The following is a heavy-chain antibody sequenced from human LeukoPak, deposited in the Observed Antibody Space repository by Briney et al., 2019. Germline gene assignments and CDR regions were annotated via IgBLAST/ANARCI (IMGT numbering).Heavy chain of an antibody. V-gene: IGHV3-23*01. CDR3: AKDSYYYDSSGYLLFDY. D-gene: IGHD3-22*01. J-gene: IGHJ4*02. CDR2: ISGSGGST. Sequence: GRSLRLSCAASGFTFSSYAMSWVRQAPGKGLEWVSAISGSGGSTYYADSVKGRFTISRDNSKNTLYLQMNSLRAEDTAVYYCAKDSYYYDSSGYLLFDYWGQGTLVTVSS. CDR1: GFTFSSYA.